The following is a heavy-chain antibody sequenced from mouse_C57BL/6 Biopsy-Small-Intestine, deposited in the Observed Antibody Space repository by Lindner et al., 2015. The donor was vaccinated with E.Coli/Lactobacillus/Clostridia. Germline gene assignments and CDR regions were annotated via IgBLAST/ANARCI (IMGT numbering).Heavy chain of an antibody. V-gene: IGHV1-54*01. CDR3: ARSKVFYYFDY. Sequence: VQLQESGAELVRPGTSVKVSCKASGYAFTNYLIEWVNQRPGQGLEWIGVINPGSGGTNYNEKFKGKATLTADKSSSTAYMQLSSLTSEDSAVYFCARSKVFYYFDYWGQGTTLTVSS. CDR1: GYAFTNYL. J-gene: IGHJ2*01. CDR2: INPGSGGT.